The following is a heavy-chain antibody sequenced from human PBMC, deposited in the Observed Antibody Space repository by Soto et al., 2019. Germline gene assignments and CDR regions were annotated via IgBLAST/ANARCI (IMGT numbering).Heavy chain of an antibody. CDR1: GFTFSSYA. J-gene: IGHJ4*02. Sequence: EVQLLESGGGLVQPGGSLRLSCAASGFTFSSYAMSWVRQAPGKGLEWVSAISGSGGSTYYADSVKGRFTISRDNSKNSLYLQMNSLRAEDTAVYYCAKDPKHHYGDSGPRDYWGQGTLVTVSS. CDR3: AKDPKHHYGDSGPRDY. D-gene: IGHD4-17*01. CDR2: ISGSGGST. V-gene: IGHV3-23*01.